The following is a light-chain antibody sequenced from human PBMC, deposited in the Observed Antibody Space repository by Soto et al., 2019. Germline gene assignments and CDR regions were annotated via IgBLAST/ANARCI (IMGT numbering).Light chain of an antibody. CDR1: QSVSSY. V-gene: IGKV3-20*01. J-gene: IGKJ5*01. CDR2: DAS. CDR3: QQYGSSHT. Sequence: IVMTQSPSTLSVNQGEGVTLSCRASQSVSSYLAWYQQKPGQAPRLLIYDASSRATGIPDRFSGSGSGTDFTLTISRLEPEDFAVYYCQQYGSSHTFAQGRRLAIK.